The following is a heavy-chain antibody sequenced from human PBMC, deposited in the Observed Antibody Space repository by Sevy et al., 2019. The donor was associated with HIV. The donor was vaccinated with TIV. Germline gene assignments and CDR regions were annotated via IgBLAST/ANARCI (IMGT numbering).Heavy chain of an antibody. V-gene: IGHV4-34*01. J-gene: IGHJ4*02. Sequence: SETLSLTCAVSGGSFSGYFWNWIRQSPGKGLERIGEINHTGSLKYNPSLKSRVTISLDASKSQLSLHLRSVTAADTAVYYCARGRQAYVVVVPSTVPFDYWGRGTLVTVSS. CDR3: ARGRQAYVVVVPSTVPFDY. D-gene: IGHD2-2*01. CDR1: GGSFSGYF. CDR2: INHTGSL.